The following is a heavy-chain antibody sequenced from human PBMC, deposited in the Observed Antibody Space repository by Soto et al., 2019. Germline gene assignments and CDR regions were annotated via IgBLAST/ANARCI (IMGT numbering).Heavy chain of an antibody. CDR3: ARGISHWAASSGWPRYIGY. Sequence: SETLSLTCAVYCGSFSGYYWSWIRQPPGKGLEWIGEINHSGSTNYNPSLKSRVTMSVDTSKNQFSLKLSSVTAADTAVYYCARGISHWAASSGWPRYIGYWGQGTLVTVSS. CDR1: CGSFSGYY. V-gene: IGHV4-34*01. J-gene: IGHJ4*02. CDR2: INHSGST. D-gene: IGHD6-19*01.